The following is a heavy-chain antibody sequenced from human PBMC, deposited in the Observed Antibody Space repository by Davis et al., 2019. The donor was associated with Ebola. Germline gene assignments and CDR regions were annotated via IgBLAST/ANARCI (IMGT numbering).Heavy chain of an antibody. CDR3: ARRGMGDGYNFDY. D-gene: IGHD5-24*01. Sequence: PSETLSLTCTVSGGSISSYYWSWIRQPPGKGLEWIGYIYYSGSTNYNPSLKSRVTISVDTSKNQFSLKLSSVTAADTAVYYCARRGMGDGYNFDYWGQGTLVTVSS. V-gene: IGHV4-59*08. CDR1: GGSISSYY. J-gene: IGHJ4*02. CDR2: IYYSGST.